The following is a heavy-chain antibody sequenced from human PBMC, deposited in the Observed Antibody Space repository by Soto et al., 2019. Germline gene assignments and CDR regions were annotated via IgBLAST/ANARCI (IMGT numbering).Heavy chain of an antibody. Sequence: EVQLVESGGGLVQPGGSLRLSCAASGFTFSSYSMNWVRQAPGKGLEWVSYISSSSSTIYYADSVKVRFTISRDNAKNSLYLQMNGLRAEDTAVYYCVEASHFDYWGQGTLVTVSS. CDR2: ISSSSSTI. D-gene: IGHD3-3*01. V-gene: IGHV3-48*01. CDR3: VEASHFDY. CDR1: GFTFSSYS. J-gene: IGHJ4*02.